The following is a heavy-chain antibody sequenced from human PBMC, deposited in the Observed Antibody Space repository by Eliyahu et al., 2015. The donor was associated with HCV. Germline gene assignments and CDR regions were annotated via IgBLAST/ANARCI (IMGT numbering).Heavy chain of an antibody. V-gene: IGHV1-18*01. Sequence: QVQLVQSGAEVKKPGASVKVSCKASSYTFSSYGISWVRQAPGQGLEWMGWXSVYNXNTKYAQKVQGRVTMTTDTFTSTAYMELRSLRSDDTAVYYCAKDPTLATTSVEGYYYGMDVWGQGTTVTVSS. D-gene: IGHD1-1*01. CDR3: AKDPTLATTSVEGYYYGMDV. J-gene: IGHJ6*02. CDR2: XSVYNXNT. CDR1: SYTFSSYG.